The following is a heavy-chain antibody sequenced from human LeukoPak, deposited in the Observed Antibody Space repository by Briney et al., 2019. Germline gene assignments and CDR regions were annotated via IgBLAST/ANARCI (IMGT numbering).Heavy chain of an antibody. Sequence: ASVKVSCKASGYTFTSYGISWVRQAPGQGLEWTGWISAYNGNTNYAQKLQGRVTMTTDTSTSTAYMELRSLRSDDTAVYYCARSPGDYYDSSGYFNWFDPWGQGTLVTVSS. J-gene: IGHJ5*02. D-gene: IGHD3-22*01. CDR1: GYTFTSYG. CDR2: ISAYNGNT. CDR3: ARSPGDYYDSSGYFNWFDP. V-gene: IGHV1-18*01.